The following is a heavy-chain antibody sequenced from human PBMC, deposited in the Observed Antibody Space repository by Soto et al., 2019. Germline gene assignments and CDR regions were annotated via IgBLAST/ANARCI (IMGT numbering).Heavy chain of an antibody. CDR2: INHSGST. V-gene: IGHV4-34*01. CDR3: ARGGRNCTNGVCYWYFAY. J-gene: IGHJ4*02. CDR1: GVSFSGYY. Sequence: SETLSLTCAVYGVSFSGYYWSWIRQPPGKGLEWIGEINHSGSTNYNPSLKSRVTMSVDTSKNQFSLKLSSVTAADTAVYYCARGGRNCTNGVCYWYFAYWGQGTLVTVSS. D-gene: IGHD2-8*01.